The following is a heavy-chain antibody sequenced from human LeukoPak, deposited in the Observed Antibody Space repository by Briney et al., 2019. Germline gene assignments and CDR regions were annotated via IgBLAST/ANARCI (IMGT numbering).Heavy chain of an antibody. D-gene: IGHD2-2*02. Sequence: PGGSLRLSCAASGFTFSTYSMNWVRQAPGKGLEWVSYISSRSRTKYYADSVKGRFNISRDNAKNSLNLQMNSLRDEDTAVYYCVTRYSPQDLDYWGQGTLVTVSS. J-gene: IGHJ4*02. CDR1: GFTFSTYS. CDR3: VTRYSPQDLDY. V-gene: IGHV3-48*02. CDR2: ISSRSRTK.